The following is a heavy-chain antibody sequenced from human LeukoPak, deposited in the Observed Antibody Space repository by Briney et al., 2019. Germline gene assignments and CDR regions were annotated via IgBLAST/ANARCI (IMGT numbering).Heavy chain of an antibody. J-gene: IGHJ4*02. CDR2: INTNTGNP. CDR1: GYTFTSYA. Sequence: ASVKVSCKASGYTFTSYAMNWVRQAPGQGLEWMGWINTNTGNPTYAQGFTGRFVFSLDTSVSTAYLQISSLKAEDTAVYYCARPATIPTVRGGLVLRFWGQGTLVTVSS. CDR3: ARPATIPTVRGGLVLRF. V-gene: IGHV7-4-1*02. D-gene: IGHD2-2*02.